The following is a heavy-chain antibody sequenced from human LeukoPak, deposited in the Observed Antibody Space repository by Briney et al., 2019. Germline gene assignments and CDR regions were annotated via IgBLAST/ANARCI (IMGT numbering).Heavy chain of an antibody. CDR1: GFTFSSYS. V-gene: IGHV3-21*01. J-gene: IGHJ6*02. D-gene: IGHD3-10*01. CDR2: ISSSSSYI. Sequence: SGGSLRLSCAASGFTFSSYSMNWVRQAPGKGLEWVSSISSSSSYIYYADSVKGRFTISRDNANNSLYLQMNSLRAEDTAVYYCARENVAWFGESEGVANYYGMDVWGQGTTVTVSS. CDR3: ARENVAWFGESEGVANYYGMDV.